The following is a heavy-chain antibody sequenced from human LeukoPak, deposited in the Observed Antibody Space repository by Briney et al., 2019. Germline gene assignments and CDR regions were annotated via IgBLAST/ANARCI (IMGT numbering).Heavy chain of an antibody. D-gene: IGHD2-15*01. CDR1: EFTFSNYA. CDR2: ISYDGRDK. CDR3: AREVERGLDV. V-gene: IGHV3-30*04. J-gene: IGHJ6*02. Sequence: GGSLRLSCAASEFTFSNYAMHRVRQAPGKGLEWVAIISYDGRDKYYADSVKGRFTISRDNSKNTLYLQMNSLRGEDTAVYYCAREVERGLDVWGQGTTVTVSS.